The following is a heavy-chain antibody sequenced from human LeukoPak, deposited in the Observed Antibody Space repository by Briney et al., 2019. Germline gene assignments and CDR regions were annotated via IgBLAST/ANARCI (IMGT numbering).Heavy chain of an antibody. Sequence: GGSLRLSYAASGFTFSSYAMSWVRQAPGKGLEWVSAISGSGGSTYYADSVKGRFTISRDNSKNTLYLQMNSLRAEDTAVYYCAKDMVVYGDQGSWYFDLWGRGTLVTVSS. D-gene: IGHD4-17*01. CDR1: GFTFSSYA. J-gene: IGHJ2*01. CDR3: AKDMVVYGDQGSWYFDL. CDR2: ISGSGGST. V-gene: IGHV3-23*01.